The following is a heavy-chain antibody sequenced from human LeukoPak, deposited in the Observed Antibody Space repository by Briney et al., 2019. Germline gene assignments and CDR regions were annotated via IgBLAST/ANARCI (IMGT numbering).Heavy chain of an antibody. CDR3: ARDYTGDYNWFDP. D-gene: IGHD7-27*01. V-gene: IGHV1-2*02. J-gene: IGHJ5*02. CDR2: INPNSGGT. CDR1: GYTFTGYD. Sequence: ASVKVSCKASGYTFTGYDMHWVRQAPGQGLEWMGWINPNSGGTKYAQKFQGRVTMTRDTSINTAYMELSSLRSDDTAFYYCARDYTGDYNWFDPWGQGTLVTVSS.